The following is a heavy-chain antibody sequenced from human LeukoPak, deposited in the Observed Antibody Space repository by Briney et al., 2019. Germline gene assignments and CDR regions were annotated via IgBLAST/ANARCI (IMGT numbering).Heavy chain of an antibody. D-gene: IGHD6-13*01. CDR2: IYSGGST. J-gene: IGHJ3*02. CDR3: ARANSSWSNAFDI. CDR1: GFTVSSNY. V-gene: IGHV3-53*01. Sequence: GGSLRLSCAASGFTVSSNYMSWVRQAPGQGLEWVSVIYSGGSTNYADSVKGRFTISRDNSKNTLYLQMNSLRAEDTAVYYCARANSSWSNAFDIWGQGTMVTVSS.